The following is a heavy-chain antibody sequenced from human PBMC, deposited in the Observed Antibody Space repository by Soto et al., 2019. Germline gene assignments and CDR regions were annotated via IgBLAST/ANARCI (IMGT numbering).Heavy chain of an antibody. Sequence: QVQLVQSGAEVKKPGSSVKVSCKASGGTFSSYAISWVRQAPGQGLEWMGGIIPIFGTANYEQKFQGRVTITADESTSTAYMELSSRRSEDTAVYYCARVGGGNSVLDERNWFDPWGQGTLVTVSS. CDR2: IIPIFGTA. CDR3: ARVGGGNSVLDERNWFDP. V-gene: IGHV1-69*12. D-gene: IGHD2-21*02. CDR1: GGTFSSYA. J-gene: IGHJ5*02.